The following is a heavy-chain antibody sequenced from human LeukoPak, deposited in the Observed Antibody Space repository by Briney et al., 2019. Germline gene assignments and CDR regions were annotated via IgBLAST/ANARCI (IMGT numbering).Heavy chain of an antibody. CDR1: GFTFSGHV. CDR3: ARGYDIFTGAIPDAFDI. CDR2: ISNDGSNK. V-gene: IGHV3-30*04. Sequence: GGSLRLSCAASGFTFSGHVMHWVRQAPGKGLEWVAFISNDGSNKFYADSVKGRFTISRDNSKNTLYLQMNSLRAEDTAVYYCARGYDIFTGAIPDAFDIWGQGTMVTVSS. D-gene: IGHD3-9*01. J-gene: IGHJ3*02.